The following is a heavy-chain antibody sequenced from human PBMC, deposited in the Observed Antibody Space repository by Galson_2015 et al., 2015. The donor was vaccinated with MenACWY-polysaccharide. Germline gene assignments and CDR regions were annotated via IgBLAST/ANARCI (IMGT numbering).Heavy chain of an antibody. CDR1: GYTFTNYG. J-gene: IGHJ5*02. CDR3: ARDAYNSGWSPPDP. D-gene: IGHD6-19*01. V-gene: IGHV1-18*01. CDR2: ISAYNGHT. Sequence: QSGAEVKKPGASVKVSCKASGYTFTNYGISWVRQAPGQGLEWMGWISAYNGHTNYAQKFQGRVTMTTDTSTSTAYMGLRSLRSDDTAVYYCARDAYNSGWSPPDPWGQGTLVTVSS.